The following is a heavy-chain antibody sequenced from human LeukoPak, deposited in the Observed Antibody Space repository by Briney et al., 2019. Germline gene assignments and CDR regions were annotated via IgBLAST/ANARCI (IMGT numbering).Heavy chain of an antibody. CDR2: ISSSRSYI. CDR3: ASGGSGGHHDY. Sequence: GGSLRLSCAASGFTFSSYSMNWLRQAPGKGLEWVSSISSSRSYIYYADSVKGRFTISRDKAKNSLYLQMNSLRAEDTAVYYCASGGSGGHHDYWGQGTLVTVSS. V-gene: IGHV3-21*01. J-gene: IGHJ4*02. D-gene: IGHD3-10*01. CDR1: GFTFSSYS.